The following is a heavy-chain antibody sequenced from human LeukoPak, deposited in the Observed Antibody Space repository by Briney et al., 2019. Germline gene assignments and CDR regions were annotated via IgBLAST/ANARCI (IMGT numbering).Heavy chain of an antibody. J-gene: IGHJ4*02. D-gene: IGHD5-18*01. CDR3: ASSLEALEGTAYGEEADY. V-gene: IGHV1-46*01. CDR1: GYTFTSYY. CDR2: INPSGGST. Sequence: ASVKVSCKASGYTFTSYYMHWVRQAPGQGLEWMGIINPSGGSTSYAQKFQGRVTMTRDTSTSTVYMELSSLRSEDTAVYYCASSLEALEGTAYGEEADYWGQGTLVTVSS.